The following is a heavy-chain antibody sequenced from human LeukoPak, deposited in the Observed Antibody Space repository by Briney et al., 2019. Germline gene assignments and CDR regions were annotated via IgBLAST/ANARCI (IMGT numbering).Heavy chain of an antibody. D-gene: IGHD5-24*01. Sequence: SETLSLTCTVSGGSISSYYWSWIRQPPGKGLEWIGYIYYSGSTNYNPSLKSRVTISVDTSKNQFSLKLSSVTAADTAVYYCAGLSPNVEMATTHYFDYWGQGTLVTVSS. J-gene: IGHJ4*02. CDR2: IYYSGST. CDR3: AGLSPNVEMATTHYFDY. CDR1: GGSISSYY. V-gene: IGHV4-59*01.